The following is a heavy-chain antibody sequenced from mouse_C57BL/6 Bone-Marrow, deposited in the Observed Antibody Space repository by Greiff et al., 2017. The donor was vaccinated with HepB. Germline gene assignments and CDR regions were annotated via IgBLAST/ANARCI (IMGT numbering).Heavy chain of an antibody. Sequence: QVQLQQSGAELARPGASVKLSCKASGYTFTSYGISWVKQRTGQGLEWIGEIYPRSGNTYYNEKFKGKATLTADKSSSTAYMELRSLTSEDSAVYFCARKPHYYGQRGVFDYWGQGTTLTVSS. CDR3: ARKPHYYGQRGVFDY. V-gene: IGHV1-81*01. CDR1: GYTFTSYG. D-gene: IGHD1-2*01. CDR2: IYPRSGNT. J-gene: IGHJ2*01.